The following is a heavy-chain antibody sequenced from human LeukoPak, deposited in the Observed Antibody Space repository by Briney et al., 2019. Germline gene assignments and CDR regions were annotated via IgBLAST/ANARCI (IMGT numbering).Heavy chain of an antibody. D-gene: IGHD3-9*01. V-gene: IGHV3-21*01. CDR3: ARGKTAFDILTGYDS. CDR1: GFTFSSYP. J-gene: IGHJ5*01. Sequence: GGSLRLSCAASGFTFSSYPMNWVRQAPGKGLEWVSCISSSSSYIYYADSVKGRFTISRDNTKNSLILQMDSLIAEDTAVYYCARGKTAFDILTGYDSWGQGTLVTVSS. CDR2: ISSSSSYI.